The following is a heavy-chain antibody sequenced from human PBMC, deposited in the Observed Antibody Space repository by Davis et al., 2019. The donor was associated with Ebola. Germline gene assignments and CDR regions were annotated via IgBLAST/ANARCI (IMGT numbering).Heavy chain of an antibody. CDR3: ATLTTVTMGVDY. V-gene: IGHV1-24*01. CDR2: FDPEDGET. J-gene: IGHJ4*02. D-gene: IGHD4-17*01. CDR1: GYTLTELS. Sequence: ASVKVSCKVSGYTLTELSMHWVRQAPGKGLEWMGGFDPEDGETIYAQKFQGRVTMTEDTSTDTAYMELSSLRSEDTAVYYCATLTTVTMGVDYWGQGTLVTVSS.